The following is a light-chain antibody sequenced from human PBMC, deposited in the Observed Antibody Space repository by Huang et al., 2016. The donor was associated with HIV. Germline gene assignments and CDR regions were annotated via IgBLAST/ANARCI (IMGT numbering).Light chain of an antibody. CDR3: QQLNSYPLT. CDR1: QGISSY. Sequence: IQLTQSPSSLSASVGDRVTITCRASQGISSYLAWYHQRPGKAPKLLIHAASTLQSGVPSRFSGSGSGTDFTLTISSLQPEDFATYYCQQLNSYPLTFGGGTKVEIK. J-gene: IGKJ4*01. V-gene: IGKV1-9*01. CDR2: AAS.